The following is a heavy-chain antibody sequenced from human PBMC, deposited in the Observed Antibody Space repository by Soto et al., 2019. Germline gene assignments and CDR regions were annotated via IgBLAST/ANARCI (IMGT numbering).Heavy chain of an antibody. D-gene: IGHD2-2*01. Sequence: QVQLQESGPGLVKPSETLSLTCTVSGGSISTYYWNWIRQSAGKGLEWIGRVYISGSTNYHPSLKSRVAMSVDPSNNQFSLKVTSVTAADTAVYYCARGVRDGFDIWGHGTLVTVSS. CDR2: VYISGST. V-gene: IGHV4-4*07. CDR1: GGSISTYY. J-gene: IGHJ3*02. CDR3: ARGVRDGFDI.